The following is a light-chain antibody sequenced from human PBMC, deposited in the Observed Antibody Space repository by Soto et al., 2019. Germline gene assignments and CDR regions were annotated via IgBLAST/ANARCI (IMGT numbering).Light chain of an antibody. Sequence: DIQMTQSPSTLSASIGDSVTLTCRASQIIARWLASYQQKPGKAPNLVIYDATKLQSGVPSRFSATASGAEFTLTISGLQAEDFATYYCLQYNTFPHRFGPGTRLEI. CDR2: DAT. CDR3: LQYNTFPHR. V-gene: IGKV1-5*01. CDR1: QIIARW. J-gene: IGKJ2*03.